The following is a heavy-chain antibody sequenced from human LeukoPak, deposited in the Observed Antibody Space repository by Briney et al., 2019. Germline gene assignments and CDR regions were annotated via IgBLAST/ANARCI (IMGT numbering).Heavy chain of an antibody. J-gene: IGHJ5*02. CDR2: INAYNGNT. CDR3: ARVDVVVVPTLGWFGP. V-gene: IGHV1-18*01. Sequence: ASVKVSRKASGYTFTSYGISWVRQAPGQGLEWMGWINAYNGNTNYAQKVQGRVTMTTDTSTSTAYMELRSLRSDDTAVYYCARVDVVVVPTLGWFGPWGQGTLVTVSS. CDR1: GYTFTSYG. D-gene: IGHD2-2*01.